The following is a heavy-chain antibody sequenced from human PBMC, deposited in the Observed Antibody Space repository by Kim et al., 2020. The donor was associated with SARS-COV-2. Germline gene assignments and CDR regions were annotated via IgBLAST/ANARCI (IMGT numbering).Heavy chain of an antibody. J-gene: IGHJ4*02. V-gene: IGHV3-30*10. CDR3: ARNRGTVTTSYADY. Sequence: TDSVKGRFTISRDNSKNTLYLQMNSLRAEDTAVYYCARNRGTVTTSYADYWGQETLVTVSS. D-gene: IGHD4-17*01.